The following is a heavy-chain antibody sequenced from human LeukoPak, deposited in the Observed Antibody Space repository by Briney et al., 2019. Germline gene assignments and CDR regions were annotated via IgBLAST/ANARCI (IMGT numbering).Heavy chain of an antibody. CDR1: GFTFSSYA. V-gene: IGHV3-23*01. J-gene: IGHJ4*02. Sequence: PGGSLRLSCAASGFTFSSYAMSWVRQAPGKGLEWVSAISGSGGSTYYADSVKGRLTISRDNSKNTLYLQMNSLRAEDTAVYYCAKNLGYYYDSSGSPFDYWGQGTLVTVSS. CDR3: AKNLGYYYDSSGSPFDY. D-gene: IGHD3-22*01. CDR2: ISGSGGST.